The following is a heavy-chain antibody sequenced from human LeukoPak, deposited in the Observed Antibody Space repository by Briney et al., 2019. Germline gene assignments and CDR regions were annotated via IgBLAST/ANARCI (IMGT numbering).Heavy chain of an antibody. V-gene: IGHV4-61*01. CDR3: ARGVPTTVSDY. CDR1: GGSITSSSYY. D-gene: IGHD4/OR15-4a*01. CDR2: IYYSGST. J-gene: IGHJ4*02. Sequence: SETLSLTCSVSGGSITSSSYYWSWIRQTPGKGLEWIGYIYYSGSTNYNPSLKSRVTISVDTSKNQFSLKLSSVTAADTAVYYCARGVPTTVSDYWGQGTLVTVSS.